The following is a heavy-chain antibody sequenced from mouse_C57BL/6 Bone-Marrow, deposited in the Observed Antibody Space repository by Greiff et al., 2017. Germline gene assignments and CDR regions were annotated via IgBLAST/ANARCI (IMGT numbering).Heavy chain of an antibody. CDR3: ASFTTVVARDY. D-gene: IGHD1-1*01. Sequence: QVQLKQSGPGLVQPSQSLSITCTVSGFSLTSYGVHWVRQSPGKGLEWLGVIWGGGSTDYNAAFISRLSISKDNSKSQVFFKMNSLQADDTAIYYCASFTTVVARDYWGQGTSVTVSS. CDR2: IWGGGST. CDR1: GFSLTSYG. J-gene: IGHJ4*01. V-gene: IGHV2-2*01.